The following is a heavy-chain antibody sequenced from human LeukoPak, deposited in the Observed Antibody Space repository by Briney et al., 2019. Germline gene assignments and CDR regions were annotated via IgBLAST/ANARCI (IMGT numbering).Heavy chain of an antibody. CDR3: ARDRDSSSWSDY. J-gene: IGHJ4*02. CDR1: GGTFSSYA. Sequence: ASVKVSCKASGGTFSSYAISWVRQAPGQGLEWMGWISVYNGNTNYAQKLQGRVTMTTDTSTSTAYMELRSLRSDDTAFYYCARDRDSSSWSDYWGQGTLVTVSS. D-gene: IGHD6-13*01. V-gene: IGHV1-18*01. CDR2: ISVYNGNT.